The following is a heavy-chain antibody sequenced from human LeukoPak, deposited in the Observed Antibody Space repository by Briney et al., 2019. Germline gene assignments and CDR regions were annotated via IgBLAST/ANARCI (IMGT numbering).Heavy chain of an antibody. CDR2: IYTSGST. V-gene: IGHV4-4*07. J-gene: IGHJ6*03. CDR1: GGSISSYY. CDR3: ARRQRSSGHRHYYYYYYMDV. D-gene: IGHD6-19*01. Sequence: SETLSLTCTVSGGSISSYYWSWIRQPAGKGLEWIGRIYTSGSTNYNPSLKSRVTISVDASKSQFSLKLRSVTAADTAVYYCARRQRSSGHRHYYYYYYMDVWGKGTTVTISS.